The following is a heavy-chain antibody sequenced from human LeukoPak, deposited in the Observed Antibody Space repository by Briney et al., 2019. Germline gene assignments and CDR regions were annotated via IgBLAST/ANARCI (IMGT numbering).Heavy chain of an antibody. Sequence: SETLSLTCAVSGDSVSSTNYHWAWIRQPPGKGLEWIGNIHYSGSTYYNPSLKSRVTISVDTSKNQFSLKLSSVPAADTAVYYCAGRTVAAGGWFDPWGQGTLVTVSS. V-gene: IGHV4-39*01. CDR3: AGRTVAAGGWFDP. D-gene: IGHD6-13*01. CDR1: GDSVSSTNYH. J-gene: IGHJ5*02. CDR2: IHYSGST.